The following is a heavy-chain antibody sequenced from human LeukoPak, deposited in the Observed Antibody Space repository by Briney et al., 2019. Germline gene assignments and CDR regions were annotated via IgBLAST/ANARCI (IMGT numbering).Heavy chain of an antibody. J-gene: IGHJ5*02. CDR2: INHSGST. D-gene: IGHD2-15*01. Sequence: SETLSLTCAVYGGSFSGYYWSWIRQPPGKGLEWIGEINHSGSTNYNPSLKSRVTISVDTSKNQFSLKLSSVTAADTAVYYCARVVYCSGGSCYVQGWFDPWGQGTLVTVSS. CDR1: GGSFSGYY. CDR3: ARVVYCSGGSCYVQGWFDP. V-gene: IGHV4-34*01.